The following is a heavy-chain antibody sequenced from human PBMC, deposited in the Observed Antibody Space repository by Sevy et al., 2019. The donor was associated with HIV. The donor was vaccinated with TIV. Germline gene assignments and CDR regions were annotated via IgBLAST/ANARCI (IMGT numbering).Heavy chain of an antibody. CDR2: ISYDGSNK. D-gene: IGHD3-22*01. CDR3: AKGNGDYYDSSGGPDY. CDR1: GFTFSSYG. Sequence: GGSLRLSCAASGFTFSSYGMHWVRQAPGKGLEWVAVISYDGSNKYYADSVKGRFTISRDNSKNTLYLQTNSLRAEDTAVYYCAKGNGDYYDSSGGPDYWGQGTLVTVSS. V-gene: IGHV3-30*18. J-gene: IGHJ4*02.